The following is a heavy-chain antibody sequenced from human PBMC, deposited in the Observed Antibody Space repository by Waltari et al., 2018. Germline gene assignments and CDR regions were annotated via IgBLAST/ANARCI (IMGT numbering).Heavy chain of an antibody. J-gene: IGHJ6*03. Sequence: QVQLQESGPGLVKPSETLSLTCTVSGGSISSYYWSWIRQPPGKGLEWIGYIYYSGSTNYNPSLKGRVTISVDTSKNQFSLKLSSVTAADTAVYYCARVGLTAYYYYMDVWGKGTTVTVSS. CDR3: ARVGLTAYYYYMDV. CDR2: IYYSGST. CDR1: GGSISSYY. D-gene: IGHD6-25*01. V-gene: IGHV4-59*01.